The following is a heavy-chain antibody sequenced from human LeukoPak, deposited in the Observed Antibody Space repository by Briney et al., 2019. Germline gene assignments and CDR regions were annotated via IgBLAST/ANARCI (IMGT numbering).Heavy chain of an antibody. J-gene: IGHJ6*02. Sequence: SETLSLTCTVSGGSISSSSYYWGWIRQPPGKGLEWIGSIYYSGSTYYNPSLKSRVTISVDTSKNQFSLKLSSVTAADTAVYYCAREPRLGYYYGMAVWGQGTTVPVSS. V-gene: IGHV4-39*07. CDR3: AREPRLGYYYGMAV. CDR1: GGSISSSSYY. D-gene: IGHD3-16*01. CDR2: IYYSGST.